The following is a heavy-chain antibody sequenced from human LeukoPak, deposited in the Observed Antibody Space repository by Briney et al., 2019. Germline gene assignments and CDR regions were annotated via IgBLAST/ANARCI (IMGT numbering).Heavy chain of an antibody. Sequence: GGALRLSCAASGFTFSSYAMSWVRQAPGKGLEWVSAIRDSGNSTHYADSVKGRFTTSRDNSKNTLFLQMNSLRAEDTAIYYCAKYGPQDSGSSHFDYWGQGALVTVSS. CDR1: GFTFSSYA. CDR3: AKYGPQDSGSSHFDY. D-gene: IGHD1-26*01. CDR2: IRDSGNST. J-gene: IGHJ4*02. V-gene: IGHV3-23*01.